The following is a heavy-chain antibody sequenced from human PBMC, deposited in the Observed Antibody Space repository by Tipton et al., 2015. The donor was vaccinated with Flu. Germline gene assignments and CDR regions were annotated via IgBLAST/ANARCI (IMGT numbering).Heavy chain of an antibody. CDR3: ARLGGLWSGSSTIEFFDY. CDR2: VFASGRT. Sequence: TLSLTCNVSGDSFTRYFWSWIRQPAGKGLEWVGRVFASGRTHYNPSLKSRVTMSMDASKNQFSLKLRSVTAADTAIYYCARLGGLWSGSSTIEFFDYWGHGLLVTVSS. D-gene: IGHD3-3*01. V-gene: IGHV4-4*07. J-gene: IGHJ4*01. CDR1: GDSFTRYF.